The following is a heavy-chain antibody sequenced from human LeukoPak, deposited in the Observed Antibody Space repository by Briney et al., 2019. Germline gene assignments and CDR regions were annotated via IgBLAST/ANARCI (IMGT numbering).Heavy chain of an antibody. D-gene: IGHD3-22*01. CDR3: ARGRGIQFWGTMIVVVEGNWFDP. CDR1: GYTFTGYY. V-gene: IGHV1-2*02. Sequence: ASVKVSCKASGYTFTGYYMHWVRQAPGQGLEWMGWINPNSGGTNYAQKFQGRVTMTRDTSISTAYMELSRLRSDDTAVYYCARGRGIQFWGTMIVVVEGNWFDPWGQGTLVTVSS. CDR2: INPNSGGT. J-gene: IGHJ5*02.